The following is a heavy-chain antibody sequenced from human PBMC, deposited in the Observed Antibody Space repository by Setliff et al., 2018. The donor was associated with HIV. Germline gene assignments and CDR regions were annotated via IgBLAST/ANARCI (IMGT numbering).Heavy chain of an antibody. CDR3: ARDRGGYCSSMSCPGLFDP. CDR2: IIPILGIA. V-gene: IGHV1-69*10. D-gene: IGHD2-2*01. J-gene: IGHJ5*02. CDR1: GGTFSSYA. Sequence: GASVKVSCKASGGTFSSYAISWVRQAPGQGLEWMGGIIPILGIANYAQKFQGRVTITADKSTSTAYMELSSLRSEDTAVYYCARDRGGYCSSMSCPGLFDPWGQGTLVTVSS.